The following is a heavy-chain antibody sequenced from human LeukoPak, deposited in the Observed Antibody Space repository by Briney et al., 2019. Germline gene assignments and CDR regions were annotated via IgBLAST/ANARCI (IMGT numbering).Heavy chain of an antibody. J-gene: IGHJ3*02. D-gene: IGHD3-22*01. CDR3: ARANLYYYDSSGSEAFDI. V-gene: IGHV3-30-3*01. CDR1: GFTFSSYA. CDR2: ISYDGSNK. Sequence: GGSLRLSCAASGFTFSSYAMHWVRQAPGKGLEWVAVISYDGSNKYYADSVKGRFTISRDNSKNTLYLQMNSLRAEDTAVYYCARANLYYYDSSGSEAFDIWGQGTMVTVSS.